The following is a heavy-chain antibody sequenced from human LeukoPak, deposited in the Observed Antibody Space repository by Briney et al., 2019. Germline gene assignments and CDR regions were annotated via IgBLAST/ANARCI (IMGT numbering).Heavy chain of an antibody. D-gene: IGHD6-13*01. J-gene: IGHJ3*02. CDR2: ISAYNGNT. Sequence: ASVKVSCKASGYTSTSDGISWVRQAPLQGLERMGWISAYNGNTNYAQKLHGRGTMTTDTSTSTAYMELRSLRSDDTAVYYCARHSSSWDAALDIWGQGTMVTVAS. CDR1: GYTSTSDG. V-gene: IGHV1-18*01. CDR3: ARHSSSWDAALDI.